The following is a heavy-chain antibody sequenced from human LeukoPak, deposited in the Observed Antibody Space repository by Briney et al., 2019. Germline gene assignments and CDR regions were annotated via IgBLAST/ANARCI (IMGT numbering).Heavy chain of an antibody. V-gene: IGHV4-38-2*01. CDR2: IYHSGST. CDR1: GYSISSGYY. Sequence: SETLSLTCAVSGYSISSGYYWGWIRQPPGKGLEWIGSIYHSGSTYYNPSLKSRVTISVDTSKNQFSLKLSSVTAADTAVYYCARVSGLRYFDWLLLYWGQGTLVTVSS. D-gene: IGHD3-9*01. J-gene: IGHJ4*02. CDR3: ARVSGLRYFDWLLLY.